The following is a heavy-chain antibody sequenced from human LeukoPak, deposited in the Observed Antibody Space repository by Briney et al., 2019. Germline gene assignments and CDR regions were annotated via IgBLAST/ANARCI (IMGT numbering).Heavy chain of an antibody. D-gene: IGHD5-18*01. CDR2: ISYDGSSK. V-gene: IGHV3-30-3*02. CDR3: AKRLSRYSYGFLPDY. Sequence: GRSLRLSCAASGFSFSTYAMHWVRQAPGKGLEWVAVISYDGSSKYYADSVKGRFTISRDNAKNSLYLQMNSLRAEDTAVYYCAKRLSRYSYGFLPDYWGQGTLVTVSS. CDR1: GFSFSTYA. J-gene: IGHJ4*02.